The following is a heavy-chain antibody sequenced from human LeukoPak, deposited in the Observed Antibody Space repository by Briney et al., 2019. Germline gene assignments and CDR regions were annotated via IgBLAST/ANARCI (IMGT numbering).Heavy chain of an antibody. V-gene: IGHV1-18*01. D-gene: IGHD2-2*01. CDR2: ISAYNGNT. CDR3: ARAYCSSTSCPLGY. Sequence: ASVKVSCKASGYTFTSYGISLVRQAPGQGLEWMGWISAYNGNTNYAQKLQGRVTMTTDTSTSTAYMELRSLRSDDTAVYYCARAYCSSTSCPLGYWGQGTLVTVSS. J-gene: IGHJ4*02. CDR1: GYTFTSYG.